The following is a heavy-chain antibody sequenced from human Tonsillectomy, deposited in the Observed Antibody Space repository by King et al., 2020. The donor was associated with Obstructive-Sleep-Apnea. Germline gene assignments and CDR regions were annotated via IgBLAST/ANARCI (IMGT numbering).Heavy chain of an antibody. CDR2: ISWNSGSI. CDR3: VKDKNSGWFVDYFDY. Sequence: VQLVESGGDLVQPGRSLRLSCVASGFTFDDYAIHWVRQAPGKGLEWVSGISWNSGSIGYADSVKGRFTISRDKARNSLYLQMNNLRAEDTALYYCVKDKNSGWFVDYFDYWGQGTLVTVSS. V-gene: IGHV3-9*01. CDR1: GFTFDDYA. J-gene: IGHJ4*02. D-gene: IGHD6-19*01.